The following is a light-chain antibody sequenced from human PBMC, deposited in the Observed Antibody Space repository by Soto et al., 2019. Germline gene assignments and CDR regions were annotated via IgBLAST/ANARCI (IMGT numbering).Light chain of an antibody. Sequence: QSVLTQPPSASGTPGQRVTISCSGSSSDVGSNTVNWYQQFPGAAPKLLIYSNDQRPSGVPDRFSASKSGTSASLAISGLQAEDEADYYCCSYTRSATLVFAGGTKLTVL. CDR1: SSDVGSNT. CDR3: CSYTRSATLV. V-gene: IGLV1-44*01. CDR2: SND. J-gene: IGLJ2*01.